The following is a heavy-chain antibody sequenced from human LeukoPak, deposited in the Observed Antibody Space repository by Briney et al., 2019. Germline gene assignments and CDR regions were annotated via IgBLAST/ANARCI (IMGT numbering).Heavy chain of an antibody. CDR3: ATQAKKNIVVVVAAKDGFDP. CDR1: GYTITELS. J-gene: IGHJ5*02. D-gene: IGHD2-15*01. V-gene: IGHV1-24*01. CDR2: FDPEDGET. Sequence: GASVKVSCKVSGYTITELSMHWVRQAPGKGLEWMGGFDPEDGETIYAQKFQGRVTMTEDTSTDTAYMELSSLRSEDTAVYYCATQAKKNIVVVVAAKDGFDPWGQGTLVTVSS.